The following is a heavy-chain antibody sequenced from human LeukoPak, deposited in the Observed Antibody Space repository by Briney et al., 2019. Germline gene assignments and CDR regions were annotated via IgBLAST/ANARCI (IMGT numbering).Heavy chain of an antibody. J-gene: IGHJ4*02. D-gene: IGHD6-6*01. CDR3: ASIAAPATGYDE. CDR2: INHSGST. Sequence: SETLSLTCAVYGGSFSGYYWSWIRQPPGKGLEWIGEINHSGSTNYNPSLKSRVTISVDTSKDQFSLKLSSVTAADTAVYYCASIAAPATGYDEWGQGTLVTVSS. V-gene: IGHV4-34*01. CDR1: GGSFSGYY.